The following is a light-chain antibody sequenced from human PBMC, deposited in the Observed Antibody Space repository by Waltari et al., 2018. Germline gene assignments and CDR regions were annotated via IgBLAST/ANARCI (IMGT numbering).Light chain of an antibody. Sequence: DIVMTQSPDSLAVSLGERATINCRSGQSVLSSSNNKNYLAWYQPKLGQPPKLLIYWASTREAGVPDRFNGSGSGTDFTLTIRRLQAEDVAVYYCQQYYSTPYTFGQGTKLEIK. CDR3: QQYYSTPYT. CDR2: WAS. V-gene: IGKV4-1*01. CDR1: QSVLSSSNNKNY. J-gene: IGKJ2*01.